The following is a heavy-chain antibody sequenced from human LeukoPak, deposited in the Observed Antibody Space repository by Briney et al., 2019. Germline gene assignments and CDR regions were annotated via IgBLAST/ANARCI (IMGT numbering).Heavy chain of an antibody. CDR1: GYTFTSYG. CDR3: ARGLSGSVDY. D-gene: IGHD5-12*01. J-gene: IGHJ4*02. CDR2: FSPSGTGI. Sequence: ASVKVSCKASGYTFTSYGISWVRQAPGQGLECVGIFSPSGTGIFYAQKFQGRVTMTRDTSTSTVYMELSSLRSEDTAVYYCARGLSGSVDYWGQGTLVTVSS. V-gene: IGHV1-46*01.